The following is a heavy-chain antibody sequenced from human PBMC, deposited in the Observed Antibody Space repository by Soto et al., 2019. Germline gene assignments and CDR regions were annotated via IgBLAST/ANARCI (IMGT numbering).Heavy chain of an antibody. D-gene: IGHD3-10*01. CDR1: GDTFTSYD. CDR2: MNPNRGNT. V-gene: IGHV1-8*01. Sequence: ASVKVSCKAAGDTFTSYDINWVRQATGQGLEWMGWMNPNRGNTGYAQKFQGRVTMTRNPSKSTAYMALSSLRSEDTAVYYCARADYGSGSYYIPDAFDICSQGTMVTGSS. J-gene: IGHJ3*02. CDR3: ARADYGSGSYYIPDAFDI.